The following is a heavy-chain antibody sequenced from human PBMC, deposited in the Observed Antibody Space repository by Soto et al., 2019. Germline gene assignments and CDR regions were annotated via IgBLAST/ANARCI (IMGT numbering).Heavy chain of an antibody. V-gene: IGHV2-5*02. J-gene: IGHJ5*02. CDR2: IYWDDDK. D-gene: IGHD4-17*01. CDR1: GFSLSTSGVG. Sequence: QITLKESGPTLVKPTQTLTLTCTFSGFSLSTSGVGVGWIRQPPGKALEWLELIYWDDDKRYSPSLKSRLTITKDPSKNQVVLTMTNMDPVDTATYHCAHRPEDPTPNRFDPWGQGSLVSVAS. CDR3: AHRPEDPTPNRFDP.